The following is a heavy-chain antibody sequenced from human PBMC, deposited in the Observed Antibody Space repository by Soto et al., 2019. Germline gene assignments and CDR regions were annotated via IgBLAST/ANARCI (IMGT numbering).Heavy chain of an antibody. J-gene: IGHJ4*02. Sequence: GGSLRLSCAASGFTFSSYSMNWVRQAPGKGLEWVSSISSSSSYIYYADSVKGRFTLSRDNAKNSLYLQMNSLRAEDTAVYYCARARSLSDYGSGEVGTSFDYWGQGTLVTVSS. D-gene: IGHD3-10*01. CDR3: ARARSLSDYGSGEVGTSFDY. CDR1: GFTFSSYS. V-gene: IGHV3-21*01. CDR2: ISSSSSYI.